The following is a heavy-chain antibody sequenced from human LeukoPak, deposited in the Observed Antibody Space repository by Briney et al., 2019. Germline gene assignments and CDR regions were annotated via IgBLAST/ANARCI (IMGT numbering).Heavy chain of an antibody. CDR1: GFTFSDYY. D-gene: IGHD3-22*01. Sequence: GGSLRLSCAASGFTFSDYYMSWIRQAPGKGLEWVSYISRSGSTIYYADSVKGRFTISRDNAKNSLYLQMNSLRAEDTAVYYCARTDSYYYDSSGYYDYWGQGTLVTVSS. CDR2: ISRSGSTI. CDR3: ARTDSYYYDSSGYYDY. J-gene: IGHJ4*02. V-gene: IGHV3-11*04.